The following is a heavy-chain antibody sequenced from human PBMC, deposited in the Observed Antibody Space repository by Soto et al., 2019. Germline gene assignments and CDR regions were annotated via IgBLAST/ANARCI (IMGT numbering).Heavy chain of an antibody. Sequence: ASVKVSCKASGYTFTSYGISWVRQAPGQGLEWMGWISAYNGNTNYAQKLQGRVTMTTDTSTSTAYMELRSLRSDDTAVYYCARDWDTMIVVVTSSEGPTGSFDYWGQGTLVTVSS. CDR3: ARDWDTMIVVVTSSEGPTGSFDY. J-gene: IGHJ4*02. D-gene: IGHD3-22*01. V-gene: IGHV1-18*01. CDR1: GYTFTSYG. CDR2: ISAYNGNT.